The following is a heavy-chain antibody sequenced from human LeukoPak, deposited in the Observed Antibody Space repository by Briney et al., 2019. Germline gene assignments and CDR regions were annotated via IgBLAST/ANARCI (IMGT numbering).Heavy chain of an antibody. CDR2: ISGSADGT. J-gene: IGHJ6*02. CDR3: ARVSMTVYRGSNYYYGMDV. Sequence: QPGGSLRLSCAASGFTFSTYAMSWVRQAPGKGLEWVSAISGSADGTYYADSVKGRFTISRDNSKNTLYLRMNSLRVEDTAVYYCARVSMTVYRGSNYYYGMDVWGQGTTVTVSS. V-gene: IGHV3-23*01. CDR1: GFTFSTYA. D-gene: IGHD2-2*02.